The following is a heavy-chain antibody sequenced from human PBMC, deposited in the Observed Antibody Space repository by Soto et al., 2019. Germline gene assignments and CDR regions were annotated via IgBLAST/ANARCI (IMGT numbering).Heavy chain of an antibody. CDR1: GYTFTSYY. CDR3: ARGDCVGGTCYSLAGSFYYYMDV. J-gene: IGHJ6*03. Sequence: ASVKVSCKASGYTFTSYYMHWVRQAPGQGLEWMGIINPSGGSTSYAQKFQGRVTMTRDTSTSTVYMELSSLRSEDTAVYYCARGDCVGGTCYSLAGSFYYYMDVWGKGTTVTV. V-gene: IGHV1-46*01. D-gene: IGHD2-15*01. CDR2: INPSGGST.